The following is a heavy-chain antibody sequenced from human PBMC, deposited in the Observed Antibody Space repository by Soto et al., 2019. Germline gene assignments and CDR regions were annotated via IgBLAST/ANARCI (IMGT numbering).Heavy chain of an antibody. CDR3: ASRSSGWYALPYYYYGMDV. CDR1: GFTFSSYA. V-gene: IGHV3-30-3*01. Sequence: QVQLGESGGGVVQPGGSLRLSCAASGFTFSSYAMHWVRQAPGKGLEWVAVISYDGSNKYYADSVKGRFTISRDNSKNTLYLQMNSLRAEDTAVYYCASRSSGWYALPYYYYGMDVWGQGTTVTVSS. J-gene: IGHJ6*02. D-gene: IGHD6-19*01. CDR2: ISYDGSNK.